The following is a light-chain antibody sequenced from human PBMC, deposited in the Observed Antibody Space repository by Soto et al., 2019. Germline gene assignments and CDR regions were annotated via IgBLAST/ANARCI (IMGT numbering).Light chain of an antibody. CDR1: SSDVGVYNY. CDR3: CSYAGSYTFV. J-gene: IGLJ1*01. V-gene: IGLV2-11*01. Sequence: QSALTQPRSVSGSPGQSVTISCTGTSSDVGVYNYVSWYQQSPGKAPKIMIYDVSKRPSEVPDRFSGSKSDNTASLTISGLQAEDEADYYCCSYAGSYTFVFGIGTKVTVL. CDR2: DVS.